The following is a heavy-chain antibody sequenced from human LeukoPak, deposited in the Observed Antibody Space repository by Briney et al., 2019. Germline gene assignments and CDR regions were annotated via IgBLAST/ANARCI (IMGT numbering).Heavy chain of an antibody. CDR1: GYRFTSSG. J-gene: IGHJ3*02. Sequence: ASVKVSCKASGYRFTSSGISWVRQAPGQGLEWMGWISGYNGETNYVQKFQGRVTMTTDSSTSTAYMEMSSLRSEDTAVYYCARDRSFSSPDAFDMWGQGTMVTVSS. CDR3: ARDRSFSSPDAFDM. CDR2: ISGYNGET. V-gene: IGHV1-18*01. D-gene: IGHD6-6*01.